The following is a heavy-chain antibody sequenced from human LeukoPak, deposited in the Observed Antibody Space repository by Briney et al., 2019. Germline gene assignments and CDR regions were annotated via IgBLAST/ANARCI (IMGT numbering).Heavy chain of an antibody. V-gene: IGHV4-59*01. D-gene: IGHD3-10*01. Sequence: SSETLSLTCTVSGGSISSYYWSWIRQPPGKGLEWIGYIYYSGSTNYNPSLKSRVTISVDTSKNQFSLKLSSVTAADTAGYYCARVTLRHGSGIWAFDIWGQGTMVTVSS. J-gene: IGHJ3*02. CDR3: ARVTLRHGSGIWAFDI. CDR2: IYYSGST. CDR1: GGSISSYY.